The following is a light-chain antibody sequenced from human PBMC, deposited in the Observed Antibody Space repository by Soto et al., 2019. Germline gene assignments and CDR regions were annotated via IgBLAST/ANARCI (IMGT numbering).Light chain of an antibody. V-gene: IGLV7-46*01. Sequence: QAVVTQEPSLTVSPGGTVTLTCGSNTGAVTSDHWPYWFQQRPGQAPRTLIXXTTXXXXXXXXXXXGSLLGGKAALTLSGAXPEDEAEYYCLLSYNDARVFGGGTKLTVL. CDR1: TGAVTSDHW. J-gene: IGLJ2*01. CDR3: LLSYNDARV. CDR2: XTT.